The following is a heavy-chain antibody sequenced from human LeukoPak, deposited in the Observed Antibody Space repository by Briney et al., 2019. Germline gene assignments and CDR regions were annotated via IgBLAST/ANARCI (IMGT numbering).Heavy chain of an antibody. CDR3: ARGCTNGVCYYGDAFDI. Sequence: ASVKVSCKASGYTFTSYGISWVRQAPGQGLEWMGWISAYNGNTNYAQKLQGRVTMTTDTSTSADYMELRSLRSDDKAVYYCARGCTNGVCYYGDAFDIWGQGTMVTVSS. J-gene: IGHJ3*02. CDR2: ISAYNGNT. CDR1: GYTFTSYG. V-gene: IGHV1-18*01. D-gene: IGHD2-8*01.